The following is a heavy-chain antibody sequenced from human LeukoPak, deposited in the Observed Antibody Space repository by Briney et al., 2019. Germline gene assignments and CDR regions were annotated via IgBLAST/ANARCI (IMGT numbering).Heavy chain of an antibody. J-gene: IGHJ5*02. CDR1: GFTFSNAW. V-gene: IGHV3-15*01. Sequence: GGSLRLSCAASGFTFSNAWMSWVRQAPGKGLEWVGRIKSKTDGGTTDYAAPVKGRFTISRDDSKNTLYLQMNSLKTEDTAADYCTTDQLAAAGTYWFDPWGQGTLVTVSS. CDR3: TTDQLAAAGTYWFDP. CDR2: IKSKTDGGTT. D-gene: IGHD6-13*01.